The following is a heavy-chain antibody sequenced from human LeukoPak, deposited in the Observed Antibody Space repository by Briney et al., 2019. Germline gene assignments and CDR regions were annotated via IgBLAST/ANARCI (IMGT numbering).Heavy chain of an antibody. CDR3: TRDSLTAGYCGGDCYNEFDY. CDR2: IRSKAYGGTT. Sequence: GGSLGLSCTASGFTFGDYAMSWVRQAPGKGLEWVGFIRSKAYGGTTEYAASVKGRFTISRDDSKSIAYLQMNSLKTEDTAVYYCTRDSLTAGYCGGDCYNEFDYWGQGTLVTVSS. J-gene: IGHJ4*02. D-gene: IGHD2-21*02. V-gene: IGHV3-49*04. CDR1: GFTFGDYA.